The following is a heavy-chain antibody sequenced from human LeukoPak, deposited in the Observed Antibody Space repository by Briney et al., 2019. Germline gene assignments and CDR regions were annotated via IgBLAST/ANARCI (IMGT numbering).Heavy chain of an antibody. J-gene: IGHJ4*02. Sequence: SQTLSLTCTVSGGSISSGGYYWSWIRQHPGNGLEWIGYIYYSGSTYYNPSLKSRVTISVDTSKNQFSLKLSSVTAADTAVYYCARVGVNDSSGYHIVYFDYWGQGTLVTVSS. V-gene: IGHV4-31*03. CDR3: ARVGVNDSSGYHIVYFDY. D-gene: IGHD3-22*01. CDR2: IYYSGST. CDR1: GGSISSGGYY.